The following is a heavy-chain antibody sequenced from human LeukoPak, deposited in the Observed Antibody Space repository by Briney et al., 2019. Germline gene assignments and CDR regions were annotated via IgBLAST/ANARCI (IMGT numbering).Heavy chain of an antibody. CDR2: ISSSSSYI. D-gene: IGHD5-18*01. CDR1: GFTFSSYS. V-gene: IGHV3-21*01. CDR3: ARVNTALYGMDV. Sequence: GGSLRLSCAASGFTFSSYSMNWVRQAPGKGLEWASSISSSSSYIYYADSVKGRFTISRDNAKNSLYLQMNSLRAEDTAVYYCARVNTALYGMDVWGQGTTVTVSS. J-gene: IGHJ6*02.